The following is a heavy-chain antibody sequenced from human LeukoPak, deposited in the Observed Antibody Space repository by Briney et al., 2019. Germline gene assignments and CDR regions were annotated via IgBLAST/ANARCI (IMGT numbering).Heavy chain of an antibody. CDR1: GYTFTSYY. CDR3: AREGIAVTYGMDV. V-gene: IGHV1-46*01. J-gene: IGHJ6*02. CDR2: INPSGGST. D-gene: IGHD6-19*01. Sequence: VASVKVSCKASGYTFTSYYMHWVRQAPGQGPEWMGIINPSGGSTSYAQKFQGRVTMTRDTPTSTVYMELSSLRSEDTAVYYCAREGIAVTYGMDVWGQGTTVTVSS.